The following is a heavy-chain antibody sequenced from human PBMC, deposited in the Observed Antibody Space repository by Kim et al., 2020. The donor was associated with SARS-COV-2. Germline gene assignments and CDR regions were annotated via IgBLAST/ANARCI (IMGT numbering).Heavy chain of an antibody. CDR3: ARDRDIVVVPAARALGLGWFDP. D-gene: IGHD2-2*01. CDR1: GGTFSSYA. Sequence: SVKVSCKASGGTFSSYAISWVRQAPGQGLEWMGGIIPIFGTANYAQKFQGRVTITADESTSTAYMELSSLRSEDTAVYYCARDRDIVVVPAARALGLGWFDPWGQGSLVTVSS. CDR2: IIPIFGTA. J-gene: IGHJ5*02. V-gene: IGHV1-69*13.